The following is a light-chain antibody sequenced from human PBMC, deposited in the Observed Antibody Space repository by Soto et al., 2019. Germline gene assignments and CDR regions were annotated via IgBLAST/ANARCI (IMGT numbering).Light chain of an antibody. CDR1: QSIAGF. V-gene: IGKV1-39*01. CDR3: QQSFNNPT. J-gene: IGKJ3*01. CDR2: ATS. Sequence: DIQMTQSPSSLSASVGDRVTVACRASQSIAGFLNWYRQKPGKAPELLIYATSTLHSGVTPRFSGSGSGADFNHTISSLQPEDFATYFCQQSFNNPTFGPGTKVDVK.